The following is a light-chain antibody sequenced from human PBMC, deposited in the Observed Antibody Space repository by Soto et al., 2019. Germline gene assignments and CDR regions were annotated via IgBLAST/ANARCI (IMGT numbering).Light chain of an antibody. CDR3: QEYNSYPWT. J-gene: IGKJ1*01. CDR2: KSS. CDR1: QSISSW. V-gene: IGKV1-5*03. Sequence: DIQMTQSPSTLSASVGDRVTITCRASQSISSWLAWYQQKPGKAPKLLIYKSSSLESGVPSRFSGSGSGTEFTLTISSLQPDDVANYYCQEYNSYPWTVGQGTKVEIK.